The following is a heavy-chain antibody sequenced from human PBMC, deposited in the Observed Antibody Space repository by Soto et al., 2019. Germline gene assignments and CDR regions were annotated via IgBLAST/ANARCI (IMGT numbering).Heavy chain of an antibody. CDR3: AGPGYSSQDY. CDR1: GFTFSSYA. CDR2: ISGSGDGT. D-gene: IGHD5-18*01. Sequence: GSLRLSCAASGFTFSSYAVSWVRQAPGKGLEWVSAISGSGDGTDYADSVKGRFTISRDNSKNTLYLQMNSLRDEDTAVYYCAGPGYSSQDYWGQGALVTVSS. V-gene: IGHV3-23*01. J-gene: IGHJ4*02.